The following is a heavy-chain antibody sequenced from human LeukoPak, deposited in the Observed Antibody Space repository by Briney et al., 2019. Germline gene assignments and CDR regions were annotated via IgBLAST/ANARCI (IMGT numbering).Heavy chain of an antibody. CDR3: ARDPGGPI. Sequence: PSQTLSLTCTVSGGSISSGSYYWSWIRQPAGKGLEWIGRIYTSGSTNYNPSLKSRVTISVDTSKNQFPLKLSSVTAADTAVYYCARDPGGPIWGQGTMVTVSS. J-gene: IGHJ3*02. V-gene: IGHV4-61*02. CDR1: GGSISSGSYY. CDR2: IYTSGST. D-gene: IGHD1-26*01.